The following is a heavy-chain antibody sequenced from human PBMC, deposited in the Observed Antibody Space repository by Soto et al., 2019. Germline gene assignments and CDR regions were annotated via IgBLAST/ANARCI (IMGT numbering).Heavy chain of an antibody. CDR3: AGDAAAGLNDY. V-gene: IGHV1-18*01. D-gene: IGHD6-13*01. CDR1: GYTFTSYA. CDR2: ISAYNGNT. Sequence: QVQLVQSGAEVKKPGASVKVSCKASGYTFTSYAISWVRQAPGQGLEWMGWISAYNGNTNYAQKLQGRVTMTTDTSTSTAYMELRSLGSDDTAVFYFAGDAAAGLNDYWGQGTLVTVSS. J-gene: IGHJ4*02.